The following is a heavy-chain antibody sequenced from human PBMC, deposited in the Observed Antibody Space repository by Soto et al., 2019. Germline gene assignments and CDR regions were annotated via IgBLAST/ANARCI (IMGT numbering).Heavy chain of an antibody. CDR3: ASGRGLTIFGVVKDYYYYGMDV. Sequence: SETLSLTCTVSGGSISSGGYYWSWIRQHPGKGLEWIGYIYYSGSTYYNPSLKSRVTISVDTSKNQFSLKLSSVTAADTAVYYCASGRGLTIFGVVKDYYYYGMDVWGQGTTVTVSS. CDR1: GGSISSGGYY. CDR2: IYYSGST. J-gene: IGHJ6*02. V-gene: IGHV4-31*03. D-gene: IGHD3-3*01.